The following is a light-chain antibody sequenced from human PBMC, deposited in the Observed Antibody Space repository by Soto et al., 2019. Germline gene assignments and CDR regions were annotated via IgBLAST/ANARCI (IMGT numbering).Light chain of an antibody. CDR3: QQYKDWPPRT. J-gene: IGKJ1*01. V-gene: IGKV3-15*01. CDR1: QSINSN. CDR2: GAS. Sequence: EIVMTQSPATLSVSPGERATLSCRASQSINSNLAWYQQKPGQGPRLLIYGASTRATATPGRFSGSGSGTEFTLTISSLQSEDFAVYYCQQYKDWPPRTFGQGTKVEIK.